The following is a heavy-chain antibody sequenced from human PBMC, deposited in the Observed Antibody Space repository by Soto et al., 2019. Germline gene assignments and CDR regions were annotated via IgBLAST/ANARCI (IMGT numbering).Heavy chain of an antibody. CDR3: ARVGYFDWCLDY. CDR1: GYTLTELS. Sequence: ASVKVSCKVSGYTLTELSMHWVRQAPGKGLEWMGCINAYNGNTNYAQKLQGRVTMTTDTSTSTAYMELRSLRSDDTAVYYCARVGYFDWCLDYWGQGTLVTVSS. V-gene: IGHV1-18*01. J-gene: IGHJ4*02. D-gene: IGHD3-9*01. CDR2: INAYNGNT.